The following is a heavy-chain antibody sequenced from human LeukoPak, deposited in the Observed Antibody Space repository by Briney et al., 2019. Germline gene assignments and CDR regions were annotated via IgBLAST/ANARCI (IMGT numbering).Heavy chain of an antibody. Sequence: SETLSLTCTVSGGSISSYYWSWIRQPPGKGLEWIGYIYYSGSTNYNPSLKSRVTISVGTSKNQFSLKLSSVTAADTAVYYCARQRIAVAGYFDYWGQGTLVTVSS. V-gene: IGHV4-59*08. CDR2: IYYSGST. CDR3: ARQRIAVAGYFDY. CDR1: GGSISSYY. D-gene: IGHD6-19*01. J-gene: IGHJ4*02.